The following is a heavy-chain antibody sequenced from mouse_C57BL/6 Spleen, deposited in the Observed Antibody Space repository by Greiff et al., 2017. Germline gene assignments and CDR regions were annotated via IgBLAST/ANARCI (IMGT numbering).Heavy chain of an antibody. J-gene: IGHJ3*01. V-gene: IGHV1-26*01. CDR2: INPNNGGT. Sequence: EVQLQQSGPELVKPGASVKISCKASGYTFTDYYMNWVKQSHGKSLEWIGDINPNNGGTSYNQKFKGKATLTVDKSSSTAYMELRSLTSEDSAVYYCAGRNWAFAYWGQGTLVTVSA. D-gene: IGHD4-1*01. CDR3: AGRNWAFAY. CDR1: GYTFTDYY.